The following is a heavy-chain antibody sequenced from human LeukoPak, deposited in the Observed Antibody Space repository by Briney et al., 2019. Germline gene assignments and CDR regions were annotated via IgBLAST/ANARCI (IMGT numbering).Heavy chain of an antibody. CDR3: ARDRYSSGWYAFDI. V-gene: IGHV1-46*01. CDR2: INPSGVST. J-gene: IGHJ3*02. CDR1: GYTFTSYY. Sequence: ASVKVSCKASGYTFTSYYMHWVRQAPGQGLEWMGMINPSGVSTSSAQKFQDRATMTRDTSTRRVYMALRSLRSEDTAVYYCARDRYSSGWYAFDIWGQGTMVTVSA. D-gene: IGHD6-19*01.